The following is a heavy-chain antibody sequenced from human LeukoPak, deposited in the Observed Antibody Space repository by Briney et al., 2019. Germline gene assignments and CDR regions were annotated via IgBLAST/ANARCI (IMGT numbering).Heavy chain of an antibody. D-gene: IGHD3-22*01. CDR1: GFTFSSYS. CDR2: ISSSSSYI. V-gene: IGHV3-21*01. J-gene: IGHJ4*02. Sequence: GGSLRLSCAASGFTFSSYSMNWVRQAPGKGLEWVSSISSSSSYIYYADSVKGRFTISRDNAKNSLYLQMNSLRAEDTAVYYCALERGYYDSSGYGADWGQGTLVTVSS. CDR3: ALERGYYDSSGYGAD.